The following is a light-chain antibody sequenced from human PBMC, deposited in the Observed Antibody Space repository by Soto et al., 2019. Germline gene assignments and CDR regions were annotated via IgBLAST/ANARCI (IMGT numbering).Light chain of an antibody. Sequence: DIQLTQSPSLLSASVGDRVTIPCRASHDISTYLAWYQQKPGKAPKLMIYEASTLQSGVPSRFSGSGSGTEFTLTISGLLPEDFATYHCQQLNTLPFTFGQGTRLEI. CDR3: QQLNTLPFT. CDR2: EAS. V-gene: IGKV1-9*01. CDR1: HDISTY. J-gene: IGKJ5*01.